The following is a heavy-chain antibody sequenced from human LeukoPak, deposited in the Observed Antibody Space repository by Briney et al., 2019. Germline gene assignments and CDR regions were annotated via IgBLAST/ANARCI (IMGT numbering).Heavy chain of an antibody. CDR2: IIPILGIA. V-gene: IGHV1-69*04. Sequence: SVKVSCKASGGTFSSYAISWVRQAPGQGLEWMGRIIPILGIANYAQKFQGRVTITADKSTSTAYMELSSLRSEDTAVYYCASSIAAAGTGYFDYWGQGTLVTVPS. CDR1: GGTFSSYA. J-gene: IGHJ4*02. CDR3: ASSIAAAGTGYFDY. D-gene: IGHD6-13*01.